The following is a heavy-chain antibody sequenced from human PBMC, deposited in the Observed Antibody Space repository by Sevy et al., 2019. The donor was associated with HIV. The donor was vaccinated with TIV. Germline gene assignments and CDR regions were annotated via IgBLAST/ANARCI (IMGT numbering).Heavy chain of an antibody. D-gene: IGHD2-15*01. CDR3: AREVTHNYYCSGGSCYSGYFDY. CDR1: GFAFSTHA. Sequence: GGSLRLSCVASGFAFSTHAMHWVRQAPDKGLEWVAVISYDGTNKNYADSVKDRFTISRDNSKNTLYLQMNSLRAEDTAVYYCAREVTHNYYCSGGSCYSGYFDYWGQGTLVTVSS. V-gene: IGHV3-30-3*01. CDR2: ISYDGTNK. J-gene: IGHJ4*02.